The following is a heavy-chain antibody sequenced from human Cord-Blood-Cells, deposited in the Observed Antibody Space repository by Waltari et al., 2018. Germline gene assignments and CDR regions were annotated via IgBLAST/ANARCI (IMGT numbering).Heavy chain of an antibody. V-gene: IGHV4-34*01. D-gene: IGHD3-10*01. CDR3: GRGSLGVRRVRYWYFDL. CDR1: GGSFSGYY. CDR2: INHSGST. Sequence: QVQLQQWGAGLLKPSETLSLTCAVYGGSFSGYYWSWIRQPPGKGLEWIGEINHSGSTNYNPSLKSRVTISVDTSKNQFSLKLSSVTAADTAVYYCGRGSLGVRRVRYWYFDLWGRGTLVTVSS. J-gene: IGHJ2*01.